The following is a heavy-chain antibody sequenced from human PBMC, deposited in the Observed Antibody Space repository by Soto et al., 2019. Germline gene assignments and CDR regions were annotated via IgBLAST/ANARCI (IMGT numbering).Heavy chain of an antibody. CDR2: ISGSGGTT. CDR3: AKEQAAAGTISRYFQQ. D-gene: IGHD6-13*01. CDR1: GFTFSSYA. V-gene: IGHV3-23*01. J-gene: IGHJ1*01. Sequence: GGSLRLSCAASGFTFSSYAMSWVRQAPGKGLEWVSGISGSGGTTYYADSVKGRFTISRDNSKNTLYLQVNSLRVEDTAVYYCAKEQAAAGTISRYFQQWGQGTLVTVSS.